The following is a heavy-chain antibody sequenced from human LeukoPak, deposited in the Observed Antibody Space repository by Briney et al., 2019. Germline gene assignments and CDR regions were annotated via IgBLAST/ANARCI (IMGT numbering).Heavy chain of an antibody. J-gene: IGHJ4*02. Sequence: GASVKVSCKASGYTFTDYYMHWVQQAPGKGLEWMGRVDPEDGETIYAEKFQGRVTITADTSTDTAYMELSSLTSEDTAVYYCAIGKWDLLARYWGQGTLITVSS. D-gene: IGHD1-26*01. CDR2: VDPEDGET. CDR3: AIGKWDLLARY. V-gene: IGHV1-69-2*01. CDR1: GYTFTDYY.